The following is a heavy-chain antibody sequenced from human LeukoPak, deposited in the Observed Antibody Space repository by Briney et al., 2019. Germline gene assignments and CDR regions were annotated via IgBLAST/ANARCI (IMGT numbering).Heavy chain of an antibody. Sequence: GGSLRLSCAASGFTVSNNYMSWVRQAPGKGLEWVSLIYSHGGTNYADSVKGRFTISRDNSKNTLYLQMNSLRAEDTAIYYCAKNGDRGAYCTGGTCYPYFYYYMDVWGKGTTVTI. CDR2: IYSHGGT. V-gene: IGHV3-66*01. J-gene: IGHJ6*03. CDR3: AKNGDRGAYCTGGTCYPYFYYYMDV. D-gene: IGHD2-15*01. CDR1: GFTVSNNY.